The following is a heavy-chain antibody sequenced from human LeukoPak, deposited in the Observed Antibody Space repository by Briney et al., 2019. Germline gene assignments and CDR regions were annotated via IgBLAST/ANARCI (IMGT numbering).Heavy chain of an antibody. CDR3: AKDRTLEWSTYFDY. J-gene: IGHJ4*02. D-gene: IGHD3-3*01. Sequence: GGSLRLSCAASGFTFSSYAMSWVRQAPGKGLEWVSAISGSGGSTYYADSVTGRFTISRDNSKNTLYLQMNSLRAEDTGVYYCAKDRTLEWSTYFDYWGQGTLVTVSS. V-gene: IGHV3-23*01. CDR2: ISGSGGST. CDR1: GFTFSSYA.